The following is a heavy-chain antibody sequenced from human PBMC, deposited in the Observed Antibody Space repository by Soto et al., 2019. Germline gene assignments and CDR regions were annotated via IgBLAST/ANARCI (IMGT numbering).Heavy chain of an antibody. D-gene: IGHD6-6*01. CDR2: IYYSGST. CDR3: ARNPGSRYSSSYHPLCYGYFDL. Sequence: QVQLQESGPGLVKPSQTLSLTCTVSGGSISSGGYYWSWLRQHPGKGLEWMGYIYYSGSTYYNPSLKSGVTISVGTSKNRFSLKLSSVTAADTAVYYCARNPGSRYSSSYHPLCYGYFDLWGRGTLVTVSS. V-gene: IGHV4-31*03. CDR1: GGSISSGGYY. J-gene: IGHJ2*01.